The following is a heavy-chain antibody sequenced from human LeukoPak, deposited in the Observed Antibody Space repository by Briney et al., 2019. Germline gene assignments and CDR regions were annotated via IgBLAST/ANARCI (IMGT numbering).Heavy chain of an antibody. CDR1: GFTFSSYG. Sequence: PGGSLRLSCAASGFTFSSYGMHWVRLAPGKGLEWVAVIWYDGSNKYYADSVKGRFTISRDNSKNTLYLQMNSLRAEDTAVYYCARVRRVSYNWFDPWGQGTLVTVSS. V-gene: IGHV3-33*01. CDR3: ARVRRVSYNWFDP. D-gene: IGHD2-8*01. J-gene: IGHJ5*02. CDR2: IWYDGSNK.